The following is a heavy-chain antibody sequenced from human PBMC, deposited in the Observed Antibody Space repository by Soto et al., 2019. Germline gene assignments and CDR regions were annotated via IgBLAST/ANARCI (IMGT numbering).Heavy chain of an antibody. CDR3: AKDMFSSSSAATFDY. J-gene: IGHJ4*02. CDR1: GFIFDDYA. D-gene: IGHD6-6*01. V-gene: IGHV3-9*01. CDR2: ISWQSGSI. Sequence: EVQLVESGGGLAQPGRSLRLSCAASGFIFDDYAMHWVRQAPGKGLEWVSGISWQSGSIRYADSVKGRFTISRDNAKNSLYLQMNSLTVEDTALYYCAKDMFSSSSAATFDYCGQGILVTVSS.